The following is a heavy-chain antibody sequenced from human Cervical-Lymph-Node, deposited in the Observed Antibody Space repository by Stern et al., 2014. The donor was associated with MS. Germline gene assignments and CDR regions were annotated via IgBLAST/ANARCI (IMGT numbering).Heavy chain of an antibody. CDR3: ARDFDDNYSWDS. J-gene: IGHJ4*02. D-gene: IGHD2-15*01. V-gene: IGHV3-72*01. Sequence: EVQLVQSGGGLVRPGGSLRLSCATSGFILSDYYMDWVRQAPGKGLEWVGRTRNKVNSYTTQYAASVRGRFTISRDDSNNLLYLHMNSLKTEDTALYYCARDFDDNYSWDSWGQGTLVTVSS. CDR1: GFILSDYY. CDR2: TRNKVNSYTT.